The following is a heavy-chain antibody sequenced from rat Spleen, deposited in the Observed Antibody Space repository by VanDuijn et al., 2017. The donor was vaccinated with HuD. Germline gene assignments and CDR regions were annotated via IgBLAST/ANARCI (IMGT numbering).Heavy chain of an antibody. CDR1: GFTFSDYA. CDR2: INYDGGGT. D-gene: IGHD1-4*01. J-gene: IGHJ2*01. CDR3: ATVPGY. V-gene: IGHV5-19*01. Sequence: EVQLVESGGGLVQPGRSLKLSCAASGFTFSDYAMNWIRQTPTKGLEWVASINYDGGGTYYRDSVKGRFTISRDNAKSTLYLQMDSLRSEDTATYYCATVPGYWGQGVMVTVSS.